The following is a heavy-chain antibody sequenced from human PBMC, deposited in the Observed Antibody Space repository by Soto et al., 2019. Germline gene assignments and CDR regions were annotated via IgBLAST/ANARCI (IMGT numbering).Heavy chain of an antibody. CDR1: GGTFSSYA. V-gene: IGHV1-69*13. CDR2: IIPIFGTA. Sequence: SVKVSCKASGGTFSSYAISWVRQAPGQGLEWMGGIIPIFGTANYAQKFQGRVTITADESTSTAYMELSSLRSEDTAVYSCARDSGYGNYYFDYCGQGTLVTVSS. D-gene: IGHD5-18*01. CDR3: ARDSGYGNYYFDY. J-gene: IGHJ4*02.